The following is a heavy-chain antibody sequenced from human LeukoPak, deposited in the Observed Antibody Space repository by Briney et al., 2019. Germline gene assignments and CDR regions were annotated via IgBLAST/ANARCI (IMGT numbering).Heavy chain of an antibody. CDR3: ARERANSWTVWYFDL. Sequence: GGSLRLSCAASGFTFDDYGMSWVRQAPGKGLEWVSGINWNGGSTGYADSVKGRFTISRDNAKNSLYLQMNSLRAEDTALYYCARERANSWTVWYFDLWGRGTLVTVSS. CDR1: GFTFDDYG. CDR2: INWNGGST. D-gene: IGHD6-13*01. J-gene: IGHJ2*01. V-gene: IGHV3-20*04.